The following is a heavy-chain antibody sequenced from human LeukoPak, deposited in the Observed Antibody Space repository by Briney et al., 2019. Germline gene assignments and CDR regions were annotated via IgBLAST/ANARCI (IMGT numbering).Heavy chain of an antibody. J-gene: IGHJ3*02. V-gene: IGHV3-11*06. CDR2: ISSSSSYT. Sequence: GGSLRLSCAASGFTFSDYYMSWIRQAPGKGLEWVSYISSSSSYTNYADSVKGRFTISRDNAKNSLYLQMNSLRAEDTAVYYCARDSSTTGTTHDAFDIWSQGTMVTVSS. CDR1: GFTFSDYY. CDR3: ARDSSTTGTTHDAFDI. D-gene: IGHD1-1*01.